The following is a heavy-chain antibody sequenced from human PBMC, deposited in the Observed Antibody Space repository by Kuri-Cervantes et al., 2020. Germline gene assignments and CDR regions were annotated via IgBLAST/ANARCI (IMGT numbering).Heavy chain of an antibody. CDR3: ARDLRQYYHGSGSYGDY. CDR1: GFTFSSYA. Sequence: GGSLRLSCAASGFTFSSYAMSWVRQAPGKGLEWVSAISGSGGSTYYADSVKGRFTISRDNARNSLYLQMNSLRAEDTAVYYCARDLRQYYHGSGSYGDYWGQGTLVTVSS. J-gene: IGHJ4*02. CDR2: ISGSGGST. V-gene: IGHV3-23*01. D-gene: IGHD3-10*01.